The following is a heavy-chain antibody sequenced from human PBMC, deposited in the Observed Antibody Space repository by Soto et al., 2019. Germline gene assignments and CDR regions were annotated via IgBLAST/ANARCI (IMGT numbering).Heavy chain of an antibody. CDR1: GGTFSSYA. V-gene: IGHV1-69*13. D-gene: IGHD2-15*01. J-gene: IGHJ6*02. Sequence: SVKVSCKASGGTFSSYAIGWVRQAPGQGLEWMGGIIPIFGTANYAQKFQGRVTITADESTSTAYMELSSLRSEDTAVYYCARSAFLYLDIVVVNGMDVWGQGTTVTVSS. CDR2: IIPIFGTA. CDR3: ARSAFLYLDIVVVNGMDV.